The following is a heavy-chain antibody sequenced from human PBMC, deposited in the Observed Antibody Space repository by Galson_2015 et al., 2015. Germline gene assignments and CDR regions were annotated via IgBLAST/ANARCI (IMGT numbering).Heavy chain of an antibody. CDR3: ARDRDSSSWDANFDY. CDR2: IKQDGSEK. CDR1: GFTFSSYW. D-gene: IGHD6-13*01. J-gene: IGHJ4*02. Sequence: SLRLSCAASGFTFSSYWMSWVRQAPGKGLEWVANIKQDGSEKYYVDSVKDRFTISRDNAKNSLYLQMNSLRAEDTAVYYCARDRDSSSWDANFDYWGQGTLVTVSS. V-gene: IGHV3-7*01.